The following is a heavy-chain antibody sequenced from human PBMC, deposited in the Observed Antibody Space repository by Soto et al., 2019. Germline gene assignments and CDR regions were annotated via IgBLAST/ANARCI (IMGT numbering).Heavy chain of an antibody. D-gene: IGHD3-3*01. CDR1: GGSISSYY. CDR2: IYYSGST. V-gene: IGHV4-59*01. J-gene: IGHJ4*02. CDR3: AREQQFGITIFGVAEWYFDY. Sequence: SETLSLTCTVSGGSISSYYWSWIRQPPGKGLEWIGYIYYSGSTNYNPSLKSRVTISVDTSKNQFSLKLSSVTAADTAVYYCAREQQFGITIFGVAEWYFDYWGQGTLVTVSS.